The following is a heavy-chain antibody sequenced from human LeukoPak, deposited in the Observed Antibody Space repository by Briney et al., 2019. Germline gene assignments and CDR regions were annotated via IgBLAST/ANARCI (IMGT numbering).Heavy chain of an antibody. V-gene: IGHV3-48*01. CDR1: GFTFSSYS. Sequence: PGGSLRLSCAASGFTFSSYSMMWVRQAPGKGLEWVSYISSSSTTIYYADSVKGRFTISRDNAKNSVYLQMNSLRVEDTAVYYCARDRHRYYYDGSGYPPYWGQGTLATVSS. J-gene: IGHJ4*02. D-gene: IGHD3-22*01. CDR2: ISSSSTTI. CDR3: ARDRHRYYYDGSGYPPY.